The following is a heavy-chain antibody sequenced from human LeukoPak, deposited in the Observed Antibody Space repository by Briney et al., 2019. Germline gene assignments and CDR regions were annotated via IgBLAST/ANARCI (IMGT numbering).Heavy chain of an antibody. V-gene: IGHV3-30*02. CDR2: IRYDGSNK. D-gene: IGHD6-13*01. J-gene: IGHJ4*02. CDR1: GFTFSSYG. CDR3: AKDTVSSSWYFDY. Sequence: PGGSLRLSCAASGFTFSSYGMHWVRQAPGKGLEWVAFIRYDGSNKYYADSVKGRFTISRDNSKNTLYLQMNSLRAEDTAVYYCAKDTVSSSWYFDYWGQGTLVTVSS.